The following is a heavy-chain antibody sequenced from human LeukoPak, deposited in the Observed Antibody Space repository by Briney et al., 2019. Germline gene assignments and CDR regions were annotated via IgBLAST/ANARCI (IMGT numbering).Heavy chain of an antibody. CDR3: ARGSIYCSGGSCFNFLY. CDR1: GYTFTSYD. CDR2: MNPNSGNT. V-gene: IGHV1-8*01. Sequence: GASVKVSCKASGYTFTSYDINWVRQATGQGLEWMGWMNPNSGNTGYAQKFQGRVTMTRNTSISTAYMELSSLRSEDTAVYYCARGSIYCSGGSCFNFLYWGQGTLVTVSS. J-gene: IGHJ4*02. D-gene: IGHD2-15*01.